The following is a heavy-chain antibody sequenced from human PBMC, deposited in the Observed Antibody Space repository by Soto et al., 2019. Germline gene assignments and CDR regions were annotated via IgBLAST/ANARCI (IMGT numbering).Heavy chain of an antibody. J-gene: IGHJ6*03. CDR2: ILFDGSDN. CDR3: VKDMGYCSGGSCYWGAYFYYYMDV. CDR1: GFSFNNYG. Sequence: QVQLVESGGGVVQPGGSLRLSCAASGFSFNNYGMHWVRQAPGKGLEWVAVILFDGSDNWYADSVKGRVTISRDNSKNTLYLHMNSLTAEDTAVYYCVKDMGYCSGGSCYWGAYFYYYMDVWGKGTTVTVSS. V-gene: IGHV3-30*18. D-gene: IGHD2-15*01.